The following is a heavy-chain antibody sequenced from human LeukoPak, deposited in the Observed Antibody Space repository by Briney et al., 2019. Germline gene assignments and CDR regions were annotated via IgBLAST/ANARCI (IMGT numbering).Heavy chain of an antibody. J-gene: IGHJ4*02. V-gene: IGHV3-23*01. CDR2: ISGSGGST. CDR1: GFTFSSYA. D-gene: IGHD3-10*01. CDR3: AKVLRHYYGSGITFDY. Sequence: GGSLRLSCAAPGFTFSSYAMSWARQAPGRGLEWVSAISGSGGSTYYADSVKGRFTISRDNSKNTLYLQMNSLRAEDTAVYYCAKVLRHYYGSGITFDYWGQGTLVTVSS.